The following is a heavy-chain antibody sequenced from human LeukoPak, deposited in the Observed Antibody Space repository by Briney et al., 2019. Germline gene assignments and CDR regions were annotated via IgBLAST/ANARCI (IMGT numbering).Heavy chain of an antibody. CDR1: GFTFDDYG. Sequence: PGGSLRLSCAASGFTFDDYGMSWVRQAPGKGLEWVSGINWNGGSTGYADSVKGRFTISRDNYINTLYLQMNSLRPEDMATFYCARGRETYNFDYWGQGTLVTVSS. D-gene: IGHD5-18*01. CDR2: INWNGGST. J-gene: IGHJ4*02. CDR3: ARGRETYNFDY. V-gene: IGHV3-20*04.